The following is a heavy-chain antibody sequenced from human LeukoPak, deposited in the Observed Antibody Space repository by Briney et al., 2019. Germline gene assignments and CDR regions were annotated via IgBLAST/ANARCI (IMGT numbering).Heavy chain of an antibody. V-gene: IGHV1-2*02. Sequence: ASVKVSCKASGYTFVGYYLHWVRQAPGQGLEWMAWIDPYTGNTHYAQKFQDRITATRDTSVSTTYVELSWLTSDDTAGYYCAREYSASEHWGQGTLVTVSS. CDR1: GYTFVGYY. CDR3: AREYSASEH. J-gene: IGHJ4*02. D-gene: IGHD5-12*01. CDR2: IDPYTGNT.